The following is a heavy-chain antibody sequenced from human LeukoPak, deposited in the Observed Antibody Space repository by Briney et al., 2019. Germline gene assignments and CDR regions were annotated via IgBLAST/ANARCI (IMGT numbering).Heavy chain of an antibody. Sequence: PSETLSLTCTVSGGSISSYYWSWIRQPAGKGLEWIGRIYTSGSTNYNPSLKSRVTMSVDTSKNQFSLKLSSVTAADTAVYYCARDLRSGSYYTGVPFDIWGQGTMVTVSS. V-gene: IGHV4-4*07. D-gene: IGHD1-26*01. CDR2: IYTSGST. CDR1: GGSISSYY. CDR3: ARDLRSGSYYTGVPFDI. J-gene: IGHJ3*02.